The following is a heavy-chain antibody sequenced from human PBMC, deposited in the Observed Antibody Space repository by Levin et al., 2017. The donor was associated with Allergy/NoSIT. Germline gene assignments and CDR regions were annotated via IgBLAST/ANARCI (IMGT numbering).Heavy chain of an antibody. CDR2: ISTHNGNT. CDR1: GYTFKNYG. CDR3: ARFVVTPVSYFYMDV. Sequence: GESLKISCKASGYTFKNYGISWVRQAPGQELEWMGWISTHNGNTNYAQSFQGRVTMTTDTSTSTADMELRSLISDDTAVYYCARFVVTPVSYFYMDVWGKGTTVTVSS. J-gene: IGHJ6*03. D-gene: IGHD2-2*01. V-gene: IGHV1-18*01.